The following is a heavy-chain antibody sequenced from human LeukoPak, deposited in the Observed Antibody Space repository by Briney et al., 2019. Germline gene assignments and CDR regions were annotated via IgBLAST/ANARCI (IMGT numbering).Heavy chain of an antibody. D-gene: IGHD5-24*01. CDR1: GGSISAYY. CDR2: ISYSGST. Sequence: PSETLSLTCTVSGGSISAYYWSWIRQPPGKGLEWIGYISYSGSTKYNPSLKGRVTISVDTSKNQFSLKLSSVTAADTAVYYCARYGMATIQFFDYWGQGTLFTVSS. J-gene: IGHJ4*02. V-gene: IGHV4-59*01. CDR3: ARYGMATIQFFDY.